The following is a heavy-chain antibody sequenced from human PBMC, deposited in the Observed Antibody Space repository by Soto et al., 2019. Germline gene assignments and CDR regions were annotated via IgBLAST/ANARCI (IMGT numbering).Heavy chain of an antibody. Sequence: PSETLSLTCAVYGGSFSGYYWSWIRQPPGKGLEWIGEINHSGSTNYNPSLKSRVTISVDTSKNQFSLKLSSVTAADTAVYYCARGEGYYDFGSGYHYYYYGMDVWGQGTTVTVSS. CDR2: INHSGST. D-gene: IGHD3-3*01. J-gene: IGHJ6*02. CDR3: ARGEGYYDFGSGYHYYYYGMDV. CDR1: GGSFSGYY. V-gene: IGHV4-34*01.